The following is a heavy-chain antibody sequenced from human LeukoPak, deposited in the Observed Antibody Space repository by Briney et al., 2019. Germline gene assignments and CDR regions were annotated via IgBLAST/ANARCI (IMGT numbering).Heavy chain of an antibody. Sequence: SETLSLTCTVSGGSIRSSYYYWGWIRQPPGKGLEWIGSIYDSGSTYYNPSLKSRVTISVDTSKNQFSLKLNSVTAADTAVYYCATVAAAGTDDYWGQGTLVTVSS. V-gene: IGHV4-39*01. D-gene: IGHD6-13*01. CDR3: ATVAAAGTDDY. CDR2: IYDSGST. CDR1: GGSIRSSYYY. J-gene: IGHJ4*02.